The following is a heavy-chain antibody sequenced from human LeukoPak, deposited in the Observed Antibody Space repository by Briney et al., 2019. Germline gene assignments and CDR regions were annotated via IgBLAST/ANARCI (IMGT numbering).Heavy chain of an antibody. Sequence: GGSLRLSCAASGFTFSSYSMNWVRQAPGKGLVWVSRINSDGSSTSYADSVKGRFTISRDNAKNTLYLQMNSLRAEDTAVYYCARENPNSGSYFWGQGTLVTVSS. J-gene: IGHJ4*02. V-gene: IGHV3-74*01. D-gene: IGHD1-26*01. CDR3: ARENPNSGSYF. CDR2: INSDGSST. CDR1: GFTFSSYS.